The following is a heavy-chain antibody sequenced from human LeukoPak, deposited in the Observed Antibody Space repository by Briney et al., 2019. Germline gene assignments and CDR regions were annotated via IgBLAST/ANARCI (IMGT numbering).Heavy chain of an antibody. V-gene: IGHV4-4*07. J-gene: IGHJ5*02. CDR2: IYTSGST. CDR3: ARSRYQLLQNWFDP. D-gene: IGHD2-2*01. Sequence: SETLSLTCTVSGGSISSYYWSWIRQPAGKGLEWIGRIYTSGSTNYNPSLKSRVTMSVDTSKNQFSLKLSSVTAADTAVYYCARSRYQLLQNWFDPWGQGTLVTVSS. CDR1: GGSISSYY.